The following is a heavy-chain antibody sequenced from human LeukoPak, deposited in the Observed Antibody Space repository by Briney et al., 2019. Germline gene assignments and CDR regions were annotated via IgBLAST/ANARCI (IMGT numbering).Heavy chain of an antibody. D-gene: IGHD3-22*01. J-gene: IGHJ3*02. V-gene: IGHV4-59*01. CDR3: AREIRLDYYDSSGYYYRDAFDI. Sequence: PSETLSLTCTVSGGSISSYYWSWIRQPPGKGLEWIGYIYYSGSTNYNPSLKSRVTISVDTSKNQFSLKLSSVTAADTAVYYCAREIRLDYYDSSGYYYRDAFDIWGQGTMITVSS. CDR2: IYYSGST. CDR1: GGSISSYY.